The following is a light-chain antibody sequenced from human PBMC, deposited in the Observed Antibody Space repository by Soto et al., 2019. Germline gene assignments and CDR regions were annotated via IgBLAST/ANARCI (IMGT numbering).Light chain of an antibody. CDR2: DAS. Sequence: EIVLTQSAAILSVSPGERATLSCRASQSISRSLAWYQQKPGQAPRLLISDASTRATGIPARFSGSGSGTEFTLTLSSLQSEDFALYYCHQYNSWPPGTFGQGTKVDIK. CDR1: QSISRS. V-gene: IGKV3-15*01. J-gene: IGKJ2*01. CDR3: HQYNSWPPGT.